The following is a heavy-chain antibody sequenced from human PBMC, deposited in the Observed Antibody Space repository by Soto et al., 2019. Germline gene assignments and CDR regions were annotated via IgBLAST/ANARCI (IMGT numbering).Heavy chain of an antibody. D-gene: IGHD4-4*01. V-gene: IGHV1-69*13. CDR2: IIPIFGTA. J-gene: IGHJ5*02. CDR1: GGTFSSYA. CDR3: ARSNYGHNWFDP. Sequence: ASVKVSCKASGGTFSSYAISWVRQAPGQGLEWMGGIIPIFGTANYAQKFQGRVTITADESTSTAYMELSSLRSEDTAVYYCARSNYGHNWFDPWGQGTLVTVS.